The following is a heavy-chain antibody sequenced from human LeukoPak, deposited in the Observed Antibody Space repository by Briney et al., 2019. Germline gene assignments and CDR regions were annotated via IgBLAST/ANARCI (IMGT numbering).Heavy chain of an antibody. Sequence: ASVKVSCKASGYTFTGYYMHWVRQAPGQGLEWMGWINPNSGGTNYAQKFQGRVTMTRDTSTSTAYMELSRLRSDDTAVYYCARFGSIAAGLDYWGQGTLVTVSS. CDR1: GYTFTGYY. V-gene: IGHV1-2*02. CDR3: ARFGSIAAGLDY. J-gene: IGHJ4*02. D-gene: IGHD6-13*01. CDR2: INPNSGGT.